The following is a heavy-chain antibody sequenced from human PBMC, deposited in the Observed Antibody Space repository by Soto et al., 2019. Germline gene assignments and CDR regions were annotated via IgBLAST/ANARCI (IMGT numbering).Heavy chain of an antibody. Sequence: GGSLRLSCAASGFTFSSYEVNWVRQAPGKGLEWISYISSSGSTIYYADSVKGRFTISGDNAKNPLYLQMHSLRTEDTAVYYCASHYYNSSGYYSAYWGQGTLVTVSS. CDR3: ASHYYNSSGYYSAY. J-gene: IGHJ4*02. D-gene: IGHD3-22*01. CDR1: GFTFSSYE. V-gene: IGHV3-48*03. CDR2: ISSSGSTI.